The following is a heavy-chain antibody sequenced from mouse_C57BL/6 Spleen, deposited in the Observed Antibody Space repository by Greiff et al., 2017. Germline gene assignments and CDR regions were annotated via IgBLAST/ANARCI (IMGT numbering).Heavy chain of an antibody. Sequence: QVQLQQPGTELVKPGASVKLSCKASGYTFTSYWMHWVKQRPGQGLEWIRNINPSNGGTNYNEKFKSKATLTVDKSSSTAYMQLSSLTSEDSAVYYCARGDYGNYGYFDYWGQGTTLTVSS. D-gene: IGHD2-1*01. CDR3: ARGDYGNYGYFDY. CDR2: INPSNGGT. J-gene: IGHJ2*01. CDR1: GYTFTSYW. V-gene: IGHV1-53*01.